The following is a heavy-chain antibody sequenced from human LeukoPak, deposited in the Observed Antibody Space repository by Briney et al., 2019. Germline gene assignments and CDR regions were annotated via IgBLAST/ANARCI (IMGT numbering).Heavy chain of an antibody. Sequence: GGSLRLSCAASGFTFSSYAMHWVRQAPGKGLEWVAVISYDGSNKYYADSVKGRFTISRDNSKNTLYLQMNSLRAEDTAVYYCAKPGYPYYYYYYMDVWGKGTTVTVSS. V-gene: IGHV3-30-3*02. J-gene: IGHJ6*03. D-gene: IGHD3-16*02. CDR3: AKPGYPYYYYYYMDV. CDR1: GFTFSSYA. CDR2: ISYDGSNK.